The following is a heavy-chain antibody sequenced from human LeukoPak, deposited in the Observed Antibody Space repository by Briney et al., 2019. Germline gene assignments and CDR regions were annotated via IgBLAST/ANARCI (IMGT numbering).Heavy chain of an antibody. J-gene: IGHJ4*02. CDR2: IGLASGFV. CDR3: ARDHNWAFDY. CDR1: GLIFSDYS. D-gene: IGHD3-16*01. V-gene: IGHV3-21*05. Sequence: GGSLRLSCAASGLIFSDYSMNWVRQAPGRGLEWISYIGLASGFVSYADSVKGRFTISSDTARNSLFLQMDSLRVEDTAVYYCARDHNWAFDYWGQGTPVTVSS.